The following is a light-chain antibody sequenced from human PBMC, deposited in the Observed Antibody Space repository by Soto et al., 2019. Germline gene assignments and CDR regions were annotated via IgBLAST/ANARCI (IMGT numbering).Light chain of an antibody. CDR1: QTIGKY. V-gene: IGKV1-17*01. CDR2: DAS. Sequence: DIQMTQSPSSLSATVGDRVTITCRASQTIGKYLNWYQQQPGKVPKLLIYDASYLQSGVPSRFSGSGSGTEFTLTISSLQPEDFATYYCLQHNSYPWTFGQGTKVDIK. CDR3: LQHNSYPWT. J-gene: IGKJ1*01.